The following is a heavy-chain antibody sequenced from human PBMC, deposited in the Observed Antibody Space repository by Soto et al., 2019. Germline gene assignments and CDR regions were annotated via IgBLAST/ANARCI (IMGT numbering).Heavy chain of an antibody. CDR1: GFTFSDYY. Sequence: QVQLVESGGGLVKPGGSLRLSCASSGFTFSDYYMSWICQAPGKGLEWVAYISAGGSDIYYGDSVKGRFTVSRDNTKKSLYLQMSNLRADDTAIYYCASLPQGYYDRSGRLVDYWGHGTLVTVSS. CDR2: ISAGGSDI. V-gene: IGHV3-11*01. J-gene: IGHJ4*01. CDR3: ASLPQGYYDRSGRLVDY. D-gene: IGHD3-22*01.